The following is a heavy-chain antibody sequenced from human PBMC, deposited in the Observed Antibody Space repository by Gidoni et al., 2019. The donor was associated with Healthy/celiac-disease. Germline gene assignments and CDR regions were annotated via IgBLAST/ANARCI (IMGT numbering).Heavy chain of an antibody. V-gene: IGHV4-39*07. CDR1: GGSISSSSYY. Sequence: QLQLQESGPGLVKPSETLSLTCTVSGGSISSSSYYWGWIRQPPGKGLEWIGSIYYSGSTYYNPSLKSRVTISVDTSKNQFSLKLSSVTAADTAVYYCARVGVGATDFDYWGQGTLVTVSS. CDR2: IYYSGST. D-gene: IGHD1-26*01. CDR3: ARVGVGATDFDY. J-gene: IGHJ4*02.